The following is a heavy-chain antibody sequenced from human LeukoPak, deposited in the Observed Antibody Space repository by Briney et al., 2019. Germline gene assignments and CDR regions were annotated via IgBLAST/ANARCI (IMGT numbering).Heavy chain of an antibody. J-gene: IGHJ4*02. V-gene: IGHV4-34*01. CDR3: ARGIYGVYYFDY. CDR1: GGSLSGYY. Sequence: SETLSLTCAVYGGSLSGYYWSWIRQPPGKGLERIGEINHSGATNYNPSLKSRVTIAVDTSKNQFSLRLSSVTAADTAMYYCARGIYGVYYFDYRGQGALVTVSS. D-gene: IGHD4-17*01. CDR2: INHSGAT.